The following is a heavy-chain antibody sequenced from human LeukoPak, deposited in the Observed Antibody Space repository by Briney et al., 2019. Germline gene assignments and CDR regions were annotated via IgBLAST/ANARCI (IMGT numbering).Heavy chain of an antibody. V-gene: IGHV3-7*03. CDR2: IDHNGNVN. CDR3: ARGGGLDV. J-gene: IGHJ6*02. Sequence: PGGSLRLSCAASGFMFSSNWMNWARQAPGKGLEWVASIDHNGNVNYYVDSVEGRFTISRDNAKNSLYLQMSNLRAEDTAVYFCARGGGLDVWGQGATVTVSS. CDR1: GFMFSSNW. D-gene: IGHD3-16*01.